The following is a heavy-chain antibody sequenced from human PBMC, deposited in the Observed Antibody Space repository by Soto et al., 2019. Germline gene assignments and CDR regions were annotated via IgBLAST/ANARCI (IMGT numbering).Heavy chain of an antibody. CDR1: GGSMIEYF. Sequence: PAETLSLTCRVSGGSMIEYFCIFSRQSAGKGLEWIGYTYYLGSTDYNPSLKSRVTISVDTSKRQFSLRLTSVTAADTAVYYCARDGYDGSGSPYPAYWGPGTQVTVSS. CDR2: TYYLGST. D-gene: IGHD3-10*01. V-gene: IGHV4-59*01. J-gene: IGHJ4*02. CDR3: ARDGYDGSGSPYPAY.